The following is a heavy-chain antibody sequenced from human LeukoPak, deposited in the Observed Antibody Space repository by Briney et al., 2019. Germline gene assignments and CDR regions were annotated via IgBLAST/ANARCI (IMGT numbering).Heavy chain of an antibody. D-gene: IGHD2-15*01. Sequence: GGSLRLSCAASGFTFKLYWMHWVRQVPGKRPVWISRINDDGSDTIYADSVRGRFTISRDDAKNTVYLQMNNLRAEDTAVYYCVRGGPSTWSWGQGTLVTVSS. CDR3: VRGGPSTWS. V-gene: IGHV3-74*01. J-gene: IGHJ5*02. CDR1: GFTFKLYW. CDR2: INDDGSDT.